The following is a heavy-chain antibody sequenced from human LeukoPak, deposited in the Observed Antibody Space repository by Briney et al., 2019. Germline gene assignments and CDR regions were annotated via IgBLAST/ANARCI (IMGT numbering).Heavy chain of an antibody. V-gene: IGHV4-59*01. CDR1: DGSINGYY. D-gene: IGHD6-13*01. Sequence: SGTLSLTRTVSDGSINGYYWSWIRQPPGKGLDWIGYMYSGGTTNYSPSLKSRVTILEDTSKNQFSLKLTSVTAADSAVYYCARHSAHSSTNAAFDMWGQGTLVIVSS. CDR3: ARHSAHSSTNAAFDM. CDR2: MYSGGTT. J-gene: IGHJ3*02.